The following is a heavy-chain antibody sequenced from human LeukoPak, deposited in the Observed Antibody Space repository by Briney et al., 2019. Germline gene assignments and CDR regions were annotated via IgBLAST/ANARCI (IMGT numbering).Heavy chain of an antibody. D-gene: IGHD3-22*01. CDR1: GFTLSNSW. Sequence: AGGSLRLSCAASGFTLSNSWIHWVRQAPGKGLVWVSRINSDGSTTTYADSVKGRFTISRDNSKNTLYLQMNSLRAEDTAVYYCARDSPLYDSSGYYRWPLSGFLDYWGQGTLVTVSS. CDR3: ARDSPLYDSSGYYRWPLSGFLDY. CDR2: INSDGSTT. J-gene: IGHJ4*02. V-gene: IGHV3-74*01.